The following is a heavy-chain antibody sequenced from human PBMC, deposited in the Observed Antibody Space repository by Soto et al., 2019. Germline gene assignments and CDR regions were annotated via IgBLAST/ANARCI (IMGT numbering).Heavy chain of an antibody. Sequence: GGSLRLSCAASGFTFSSYSINLFRQAPWKWLEWVSSISSSSSYIYYADSVKGRFTISRDNAKNSLYLQMNSLRAEDTAVYYCARPEDYYDSSGYSKYWGQGTLVTVSS. CDR1: GFTFSSYS. J-gene: IGHJ4*02. CDR2: ISSSSSYI. V-gene: IGHV3-21*01. D-gene: IGHD3-22*01. CDR3: ARPEDYYDSSGYSKY.